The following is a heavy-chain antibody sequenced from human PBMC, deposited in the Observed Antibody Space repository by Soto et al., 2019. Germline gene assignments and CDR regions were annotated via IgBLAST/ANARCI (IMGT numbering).Heavy chain of an antibody. D-gene: IGHD6-13*01. V-gene: IGHV3-11*01. Sequence: QVQLVESGGGLVKPGGSLRLSCAASGFTFSDYYMSWIRQAPGKGLEWVSYISSSGSTIYYADSVKGRFTISRDNARNSLYLQMNSLRAEDTAVYYCARVSRGNTRKIAGNYFDYWGQGTLVTVSS. J-gene: IGHJ4*02. CDR3: ARVSRGNTRKIAGNYFDY. CDR1: GFTFSDYY. CDR2: ISSSGSTI.